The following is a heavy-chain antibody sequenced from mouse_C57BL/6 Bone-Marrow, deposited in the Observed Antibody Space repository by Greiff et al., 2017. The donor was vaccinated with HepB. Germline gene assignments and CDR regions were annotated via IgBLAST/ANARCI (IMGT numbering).Heavy chain of an antibody. V-gene: IGHV5-4*01. D-gene: IGHD2-3*01. CDR1: GFTFSSYA. J-gene: IGHJ3*01. CDR3: ARDGRWLLRFAY. Sequence: EVQRVESGGGLVKPGGSLKLSCAASGFTFSSYAMSWVRQTPEKRLEWVATISDGGSYTYYPDNVKGRFTISRDNAKNNLYLQMSHLKSEDTAMYYCARDGRWLLRFAYWGQGTLVTVSA. CDR2: ISDGGSYT.